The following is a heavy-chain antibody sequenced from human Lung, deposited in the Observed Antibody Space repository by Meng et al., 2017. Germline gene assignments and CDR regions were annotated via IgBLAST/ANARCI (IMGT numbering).Heavy chain of an antibody. J-gene: IGHJ4*02. Sequence: VPLVQSGAEVKKPGASVKVSCKASGYTFPDYWLHWVRRAPGQGLEWMGRINPKSGDTHYAQRFQGRVTMTGDTSISTAYMELSGLRSDDTAMYYCARDEDISAAGYLLGDFWGQGTLVTVSS. CDR3: ARDEDISAAGYLLGDF. V-gene: IGHV1-2*06. D-gene: IGHD6-13*01. CDR2: INPKSGDT. CDR1: GYTFPDYW.